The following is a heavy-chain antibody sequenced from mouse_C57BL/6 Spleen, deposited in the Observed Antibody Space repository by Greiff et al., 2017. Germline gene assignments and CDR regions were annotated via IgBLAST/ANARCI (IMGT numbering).Heavy chain of an antibody. CDR1: GYTFTSYG. Sequence: QVQLQQSGAELARPGASVKLSCKASGYTFTSYGISWVKQRTGQGLEWIGEIYPRSGNTYYNEKFKGKATLTADKSSSTAYMELRSLTSEDSAVYFCARGPFITTEGALDDWGQGTSVTVSS. CDR3: ARGPFITTEGALDD. J-gene: IGHJ4*01. D-gene: IGHD1-1*01. V-gene: IGHV1-81*01. CDR2: IYPRSGNT.